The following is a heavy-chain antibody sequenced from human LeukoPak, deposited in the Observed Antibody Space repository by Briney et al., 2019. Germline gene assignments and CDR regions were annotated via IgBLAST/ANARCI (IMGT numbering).Heavy chain of an antibody. CDR1: GFNLNSFY. CDR3: ARGNWGPVF. Sequence: PGGSLRLSCVVSGFNLNSFYMDWVRQAPGKGLVWVSGIRKDGTSTGYADSVHGRFSISRETDKNTVYLQMNSLRPDDTGVYFCARGNWGPVFWGQGTLVTVSS. J-gene: IGHJ4*02. V-gene: IGHV3-74*01. D-gene: IGHD7-27*01. CDR2: IRKDGTST.